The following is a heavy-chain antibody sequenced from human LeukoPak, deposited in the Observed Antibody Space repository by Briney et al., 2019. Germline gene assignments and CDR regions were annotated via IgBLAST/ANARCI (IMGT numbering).Heavy chain of an antibody. V-gene: IGHV4-31*03. D-gene: IGHD7-27*01. CDR1: GGSITSGGYS. J-gene: IGHJ4*02. Sequence: PSETLSLTCTVSGGSITSGGYSWSWIRQLLGKGLEWIGYIYYSGTTSYNPSLKSRLTISLGTSENQFSLKLSSVTAADTAVYYCARGSTGDKSNNWGQGTLVTVSS. CDR3: ARGSTGDKSNN. CDR2: IYYSGTT.